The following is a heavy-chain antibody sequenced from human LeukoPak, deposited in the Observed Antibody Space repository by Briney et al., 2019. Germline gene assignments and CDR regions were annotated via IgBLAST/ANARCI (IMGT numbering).Heavy chain of an antibody. CDR3: ARDRGYDILTGYYTYYYYYYMDV. J-gene: IGHJ6*03. CDR1: GYTFTSYY. CDR2: INPSGGST. D-gene: IGHD3-9*01. V-gene: IGHV1-46*01. Sequence: ASVKVSCKASGYTFTSYYMHWVRQAPGQGLEWMGIINPSGGSTSYAQKFQGRVTMTRDMSTSTDYMELSSLRSEDTAVYYCARDRGYDILTGYYTYYYYYYMDVWGKGTTVTISS.